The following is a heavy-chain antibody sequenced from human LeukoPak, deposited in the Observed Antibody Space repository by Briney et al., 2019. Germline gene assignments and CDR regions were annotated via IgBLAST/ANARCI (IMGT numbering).Heavy chain of an antibody. D-gene: IGHD6-13*01. V-gene: IGHV3-74*01. CDR3: AKDWSRAAGTGY. J-gene: IGHJ4*02. Sequence: PGGSLRLSCAASGFTFSSYWMHWVRQAPGKGLVWVSRINSDGSSTSYADSVKGRLTISRDNSKNTLYLQMNSLRAEDAAVYYCAKDWSRAAGTGYWGQGTLVTVSS. CDR1: GFTFSSYW. CDR2: INSDGSST.